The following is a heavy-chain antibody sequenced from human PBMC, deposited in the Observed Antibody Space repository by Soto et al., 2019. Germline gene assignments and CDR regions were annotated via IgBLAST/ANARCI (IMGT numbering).Heavy chain of an antibody. CDR3: ARDGGDGYNVRQDAFDI. CDR2: IYYSGRT. Sequence: SETLSLTCTVSGDSIRDYFLNWARQPPGKGLEWIGCIYYSGRTNYNPSLKSRVSISVDTSKNHFSMQLRSVTAADTAVYYCARDGGDGYNVRQDAFDIWGQGTMVT. CDR1: GDSIRDYF. V-gene: IGHV4-59*01. D-gene: IGHD3-16*01. J-gene: IGHJ3*02.